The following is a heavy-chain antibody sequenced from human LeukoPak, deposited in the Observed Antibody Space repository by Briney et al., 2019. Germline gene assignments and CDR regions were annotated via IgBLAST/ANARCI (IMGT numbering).Heavy chain of an antibody. Sequence: GGSLRLSCAASGFTFSSYAMHWVRQAPGKGLEWVAVISYDGSNKYYADSVKGRFTISRDNSKNTLYLQMNSLRSEDTAVYYCAREYYDFWSGYYTYYYYGMDVWGQGTTVTVSS. CDR2: ISYDGSNK. V-gene: IGHV3-30-3*01. CDR3: AREYYDFWSGYYTYYYYGMDV. CDR1: GFTFSSYA. J-gene: IGHJ6*02. D-gene: IGHD3-3*01.